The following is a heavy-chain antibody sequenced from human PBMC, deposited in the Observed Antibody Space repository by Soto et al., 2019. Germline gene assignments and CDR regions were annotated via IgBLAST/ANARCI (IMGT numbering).Heavy chain of an antibody. CDR1: GGSISSGGYY. CDR3: TRGQYFGAITYEGADVKEPIFDY. Sequence: SETLSLTCTVSGGSISSGGYYWIWIRQHPGKGLEWIGYIHYSGSTYYNPSLKSRVTISTDTSKNHFSLKLSSVTAADTAVYYCTRGQYFGAITYEGADVKEPIFDYWGQGTRVTVSS. D-gene: IGHD3-16*01. V-gene: IGHV4-31*03. CDR2: IHYSGST. J-gene: IGHJ4*02.